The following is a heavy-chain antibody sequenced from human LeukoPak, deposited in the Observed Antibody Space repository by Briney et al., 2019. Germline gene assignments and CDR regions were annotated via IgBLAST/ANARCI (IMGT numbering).Heavy chain of an antibody. Sequence: SETLSLTCTVSGDSMSDYFWTWIRQPPGKGLEWIGRIYTSGSTNYNPSLKSRVTMSVDTSKNQFSLKLSSVTAADTAVYYCAREGRFGELLSNYYYYYMDVWGKGTTVTISS. CDR3: AREGRFGELLSNYYYYYMDV. D-gene: IGHD3-10*01. CDR2: IYTSGST. V-gene: IGHV4-4*07. J-gene: IGHJ6*03. CDR1: GDSMSDYF.